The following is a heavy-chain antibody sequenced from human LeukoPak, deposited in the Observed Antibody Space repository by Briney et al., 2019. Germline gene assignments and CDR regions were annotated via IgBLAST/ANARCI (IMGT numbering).Heavy chain of an antibody. J-gene: IGHJ4*02. CDR1: GYTFTGHY. Sequence: ASVKVSCKASGYTFTGHYMHWVRQAPGQGLEWMGWINPNSGGTNYAQKFQGRVTMTRDTSISTAYMELSRLRSDDTAVYYCARDRLSGSYEFDYWGQGTLVTVSS. V-gene: IGHV1-2*02. CDR2: INPNSGGT. CDR3: ARDRLSGSYEFDY. D-gene: IGHD1-26*01.